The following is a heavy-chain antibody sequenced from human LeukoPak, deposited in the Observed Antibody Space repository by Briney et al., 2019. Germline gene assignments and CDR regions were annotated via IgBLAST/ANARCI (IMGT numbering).Heavy chain of an antibody. D-gene: IGHD2-21*01. V-gene: IGHV3-74*01. CDR3: VRDVWGDRDSYFDY. J-gene: IGHJ4*02. Sequence: PGGSLRLSCAASGFTFSNAWMSWVRQAPGKGLVWVSRINSDGRSTSYADSVTGRFTMSRDNAKNTLYLQMNSLRAEDTAVYYCVRDVWGDRDSYFDYWGQGTLVTVSS. CDR2: INSDGRST. CDR1: GFTFSNAW.